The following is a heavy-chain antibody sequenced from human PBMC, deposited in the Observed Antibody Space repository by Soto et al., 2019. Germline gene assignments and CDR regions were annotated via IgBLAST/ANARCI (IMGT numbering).Heavy chain of an antibody. J-gene: IGHJ6*02. CDR2: IYYSGSA. V-gene: IGHV4-59*08. CDR3: ARGWWEREGYVMDV. CDR1: GGSIDRYG. Sequence: ASETPCLRWGVAGGSIDRYGRSWFRQTPGKGLQYIGYIYYSGSANYNPSLKSRVTISDDTSTNQFFLTLTSVTAADTAVYYCARGWWEREGYVMDVWGQGTTVTVSS. D-gene: IGHD1-26*01.